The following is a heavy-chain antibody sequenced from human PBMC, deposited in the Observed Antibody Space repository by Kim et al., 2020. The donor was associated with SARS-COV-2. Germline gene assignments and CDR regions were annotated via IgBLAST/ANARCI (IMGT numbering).Heavy chain of an antibody. J-gene: IGHJ6*02. Sequence: QKFQGRVTMTRDTSISTAYMELSRLRSDDTAVYYCARVTLTTVTSSGMDVWGQGTTVTVSS. CDR3: ARVTLTTVTSSGMDV. V-gene: IGHV1-2*02. D-gene: IGHD4-17*01.